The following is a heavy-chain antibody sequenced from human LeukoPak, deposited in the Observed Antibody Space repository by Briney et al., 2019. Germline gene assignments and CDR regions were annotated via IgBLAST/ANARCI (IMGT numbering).Heavy chain of an antibody. CDR3: ARDVWGYDY. CDR2: TYYRSKRYN. CDR1: GDTVSITTAA. D-gene: IGHD7-27*01. Sequence: SQTLSLTCAISGDTVSITTAAWNWIRQSPSRGLEWLGRTYYRSKRYNDYAVSMKSRIIINPDTSKNQFSLQLNSVTPDDTAVYYCARDVWGYDYWGQGTLVTVSS. J-gene: IGHJ4*02. V-gene: IGHV6-1*01.